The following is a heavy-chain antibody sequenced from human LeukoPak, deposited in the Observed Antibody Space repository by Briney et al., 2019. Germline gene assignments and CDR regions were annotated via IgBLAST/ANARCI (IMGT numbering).Heavy chain of an antibody. V-gene: IGHV3-30-3*01. CDR3: VREASGVSSSAFDV. CDR2: ISYDGSNK. J-gene: IGHJ3*01. D-gene: IGHD1-26*01. CDR1: GFTFSSYA. Sequence: PGRSLRLSCAASGFTFSSYAMHWVRQAPGKGLEWVAVISYDGSNKYYADSVKGRFTISRDNAKNTLYMQMNSLRVDDTAVYYCVREASGVSSSAFDVWGQGTMVTVSS.